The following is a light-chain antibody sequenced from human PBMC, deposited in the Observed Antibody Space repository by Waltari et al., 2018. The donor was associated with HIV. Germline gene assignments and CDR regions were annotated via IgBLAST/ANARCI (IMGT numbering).Light chain of an antibody. J-gene: IGKJ4*01. CDR3: QQTKTYPLT. CDR1: QGISSY. CDR2: AAS. Sequence: DIQLTQSPSFLSASVGDRVTITCRASQGISSYLAWYQQKPGKAPKLLIFAASTLESGVPSRFSGSGSGTEFTLTISSLQPEDFATYYCQQTKTYPLTFGGGTKVEIK. V-gene: IGKV1-9*01.